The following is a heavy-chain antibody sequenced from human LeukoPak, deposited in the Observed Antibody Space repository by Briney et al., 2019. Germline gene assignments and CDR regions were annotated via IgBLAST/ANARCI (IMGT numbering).Heavy chain of an antibody. CDR1: GDSISSSSYY. CDR2: FSYSGST. Sequence: KPSETLSLTCTVSGDSISSSSYYWGWIRQPPGKGLEWIGSFSYSGSTYYNPPLKSRVTISVDTSKNQFSLKLSSVTAADTAVYYCARDRTVVVVVAATQAHWFDPWGQGTLVTVSS. J-gene: IGHJ5*02. CDR3: ARDRTVVVVVAATQAHWFDP. V-gene: IGHV4-39*07. D-gene: IGHD2-15*01.